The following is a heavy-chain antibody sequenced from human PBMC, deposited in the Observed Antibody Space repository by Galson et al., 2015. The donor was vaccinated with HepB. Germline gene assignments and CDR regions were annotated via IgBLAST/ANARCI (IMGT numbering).Heavy chain of an antibody. CDR2: MSPNSGDT. V-gene: IGHV1-8*01. J-gene: IGHJ4*02. Sequence: SVKVSCKASGYSFTSHNINWVRQATGQGLEWMGWMSPNSGDTGYAQKFQGRVTMTRNTSISTAYMELSSLRSEDAAVYYCASEKFAPQNDKRTSDYWGQGTLVTVSS. CDR3: ASEKFAPQNDKRTSDY. CDR1: GYSFTSHN. D-gene: IGHD1-1*01.